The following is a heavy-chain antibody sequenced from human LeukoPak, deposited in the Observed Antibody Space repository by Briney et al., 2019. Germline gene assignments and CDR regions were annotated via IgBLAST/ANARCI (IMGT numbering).Heavy chain of an antibody. Sequence: SETLSLTCAVYGGSFSGYYWSWIRQPPVKGLEWIGEINHSGSTNYNPSLKSRVTISVDTSKNQFSLKLSSVTAADTAVYYCARGSDDYVWGSYRSIYNWFDPWGQGTLVTVSS. CDR3: ARGSDDYVWGSYRSIYNWFDP. V-gene: IGHV4-34*01. CDR1: GGSFSGYY. CDR2: INHSGST. D-gene: IGHD3-16*02. J-gene: IGHJ5*02.